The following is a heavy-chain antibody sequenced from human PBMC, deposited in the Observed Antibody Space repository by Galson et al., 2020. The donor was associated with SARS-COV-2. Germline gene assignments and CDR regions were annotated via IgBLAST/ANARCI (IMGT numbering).Heavy chain of an antibody. V-gene: IGHV3-23*01. J-gene: IGHJ4*02. CDR2: ISGSGGST. CDR3: AKDIHLSDLLAVAGNFDY. Sequence: GESLKISCAASGFTFSSYAMSWVRQAPGKGLEWVSAISGSGGSTYYADSVKGRFTISRDNSKNTLYLQMNSLRAEDTAVYYCAKDIHLSDLLAVAGNFDYWGQGTLVTVSS. CDR1: GFTFSSYA. D-gene: IGHD6-19*01.